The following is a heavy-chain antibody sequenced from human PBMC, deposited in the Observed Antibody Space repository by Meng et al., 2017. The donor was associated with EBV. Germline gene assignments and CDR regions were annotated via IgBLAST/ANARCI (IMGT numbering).Heavy chain of an antibody. J-gene: IGHJ5*02. CDR3: AHRRDEYSSSWYGWFDP. D-gene: IGHD6-13*01. CDR2: IYWDDDK. Sequence: LKEPGPTLVKPTQIVTLTCPFSGFSLSTSGVGGGWIRQPPGQALEWLALIYWDDDKRYSPSLKSRLTITKDTSKNQVVLTMTNMDPVDTATYYCAHRRDEYSSSWYGWFDPWGQGTLVTVSS. CDR1: GFSLSTSGVG. V-gene: IGHV2-5*02.